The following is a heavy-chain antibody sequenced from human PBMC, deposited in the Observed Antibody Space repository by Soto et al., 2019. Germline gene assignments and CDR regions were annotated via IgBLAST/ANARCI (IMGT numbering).Heavy chain of an antibody. V-gene: IGHV2-5*02. Sequence: QITLKESGPTLVKLTQSLTLTCTVSGFSLSGDGVGVGWIRQPPGTALEWLALIYWDDDERYSPSLKTRLTMTKDTSKNQVVLTRTNMDPLDTATYYCAHAFGGTSWRNEAFDIWGQATVVTVSS. CDR1: GFSLSGDGVG. CDR2: IYWDDDE. CDR3: AHAFGGTSWRNEAFDI. J-gene: IGHJ3*02. D-gene: IGHD3-16*01.